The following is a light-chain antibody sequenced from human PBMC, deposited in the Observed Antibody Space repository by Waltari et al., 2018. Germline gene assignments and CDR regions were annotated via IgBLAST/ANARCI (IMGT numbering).Light chain of an antibody. CDR2: KAS. V-gene: IGKV1-5*03. Sequence: DIQMTQSPSTLSASVGDRVTITCRASQSISSWLAWYQQKPVKAPKLLIYKASSLESGVPSRFSGSGSGTEFTLTISSLQPDDFATYYCQQYNSYSVTFGPGTKVDIK. J-gene: IGKJ3*01. CDR3: QQYNSYSVT. CDR1: QSISSW.